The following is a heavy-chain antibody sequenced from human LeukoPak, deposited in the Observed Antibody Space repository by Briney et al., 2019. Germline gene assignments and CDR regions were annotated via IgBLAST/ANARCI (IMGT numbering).Heavy chain of an antibody. CDR1: GGSISSSSYY. J-gene: IGHJ4*02. V-gene: IGHV4-39*01. CDR3: ARQESGNYLSPVNY. D-gene: IGHD1-26*01. Sequence: SETLSLTCTVSGGSISSSSYYWGWIRQPPGKGLEWIGTIYYSGSTYYNPSLKSRVTISIDTSKNQFSLKLSSVTAADTAVYYCARQESGNYLSPVNYWGQGTLVTVSS. CDR2: IYYSGST.